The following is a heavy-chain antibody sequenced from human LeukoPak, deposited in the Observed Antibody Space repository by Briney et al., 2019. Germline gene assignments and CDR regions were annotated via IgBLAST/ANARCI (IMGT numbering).Heavy chain of an antibody. Sequence: KSSETLSLTCTVSGGSISSYYWSWIRQPPGKGLEWIGYIYYSGSTNYNPSLKSRVTISVDTSKNQFSLKLSSVTAADTAVYYCARHFLWFGEALFDYWGQGTLVTVSS. CDR1: GGSISSYY. CDR3: ARHFLWFGEALFDY. V-gene: IGHV4-59*08. D-gene: IGHD3-10*01. CDR2: IYYSGST. J-gene: IGHJ4*02.